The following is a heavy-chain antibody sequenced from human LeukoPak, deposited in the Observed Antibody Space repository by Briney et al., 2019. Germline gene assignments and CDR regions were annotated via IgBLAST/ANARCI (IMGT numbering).Heavy chain of an antibody. V-gene: IGHV3-13*01. D-gene: IGHD4-17*01. Sequence: GGSLRLSCAASGFTFSSYDMHWVRQATGKGLEWVSAIGTAGDTYYPGSVKGRFTISRENAKNSLYLQMNSLRAGDTAVYYCARGQLDDYGDLNYFDYWGQGTLVTVSS. CDR1: GFTFSSYD. J-gene: IGHJ4*02. CDR2: IGTAGDT. CDR3: ARGQLDDYGDLNYFDY.